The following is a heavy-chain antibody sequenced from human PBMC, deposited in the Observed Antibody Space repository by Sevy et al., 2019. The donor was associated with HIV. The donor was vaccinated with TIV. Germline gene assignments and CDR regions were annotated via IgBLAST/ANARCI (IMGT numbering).Heavy chain of an antibody. CDR2: ITRIFGTS. Sequence: ASVKVSCKASGGTFSSYSISWVRQAPGQGLEWMGGITRIFGTSNYAQKFQGGVTITAAESTGTAYMELSSLRSEDTAVYYCAFGGGYQLLANYYFAMDVWGQGTTVTVSS. D-gene: IGHD2-2*01. CDR1: GGTFSSYS. V-gene: IGHV1-69*13. CDR3: AFGGGYQLLANYYFAMDV. J-gene: IGHJ6*02.